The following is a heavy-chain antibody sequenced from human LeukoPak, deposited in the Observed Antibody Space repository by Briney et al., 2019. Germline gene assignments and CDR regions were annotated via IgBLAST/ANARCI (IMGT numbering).Heavy chain of an antibody. CDR1: GGSFSGYY. J-gene: IGHJ4*02. V-gene: IGHV4-34*01. CDR3: ARSWNDAAELDYFDY. Sequence: SETLSLTCAVYGGSFSGYYWSWIRQSQGKVLEWVGEINHSGSTNYNPSLKSRVTISVDPSKNQFSLKLSSVTAADTAVYYCARSWNDAAELDYFDYWGQGTLVTVSS. D-gene: IGHD1-1*01. CDR2: INHSGST.